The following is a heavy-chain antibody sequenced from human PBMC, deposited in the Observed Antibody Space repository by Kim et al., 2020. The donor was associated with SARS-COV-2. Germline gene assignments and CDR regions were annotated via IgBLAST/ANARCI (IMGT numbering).Heavy chain of an antibody. J-gene: IGHJ4*02. CDR3: ARDAYSSGLFDY. V-gene: IGHV3-30*04. D-gene: IGHD6-25*01. CDR2: ISYDGSNK. Sequence: GGSLRLSCAASGFTFSSYAMHWVRQAPGKGLEWVAVISYDGSNKYYVDSVKGRFTISRDNSKNTLYLQMNSLRAEDTAVYYCARDAYSSGLFDYWGQGTL. CDR1: GFTFSSYA.